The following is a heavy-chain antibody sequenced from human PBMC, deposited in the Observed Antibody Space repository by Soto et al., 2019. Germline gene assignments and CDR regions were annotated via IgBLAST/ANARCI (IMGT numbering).Heavy chain of an antibody. CDR1: GGSFSGYY. D-gene: IGHD6-6*01. CDR2: INHSGST. V-gene: IGHV4-34*01. CDR3: ARVRLSEYSSQPYYYMDV. Sequence: SETLSLTCAVYGGSFSGYYWSWIRQPPGKGLEWIGEINHSGSTNYNPSLKSRVTISVDTSKNQFSLKLSSVTAADTAVYYCARVRLSEYSSQPYYYMDVWGKGTTVTVSS. J-gene: IGHJ6*03.